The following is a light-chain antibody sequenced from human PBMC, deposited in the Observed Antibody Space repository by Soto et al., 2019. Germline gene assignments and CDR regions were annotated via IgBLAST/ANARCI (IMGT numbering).Light chain of an antibody. Sequence: SYALTQPPSMSVAPGQTARISCGGNNIGSNSVRWYQQKPGQGPVLAVYDDSARPSGIPERFSGSNSGNTATLTISRVEAGDEADYYCQVWDSSSDHYVFGTGTKVTVL. J-gene: IGLJ1*01. CDR3: QVWDSSSDHYV. CDR2: DDS. CDR1: NIGSNS. V-gene: IGLV3-21*02.